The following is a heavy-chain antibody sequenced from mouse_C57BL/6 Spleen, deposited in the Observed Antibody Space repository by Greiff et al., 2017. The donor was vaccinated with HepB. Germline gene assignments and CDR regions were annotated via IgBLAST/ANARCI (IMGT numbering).Heavy chain of an antibody. D-gene: IGHD2-3*01. V-gene: IGHV1-81*01. J-gene: IGHJ3*01. CDR2: IYPRSGNT. Sequence: QVQLKQSGAELARPGASVKLSCKASGYTFTSYGISWVKQRTGQGLEWIGEIYPRSGNTYYNEKFKGKATLTADKSSSTAYMELRSLTSEDSAVYFGARGGDYDGYPNPFAYWGQGTLVTVSA. CDR1: GYTFTSYG. CDR3: ARGGDYDGYPNPFAY.